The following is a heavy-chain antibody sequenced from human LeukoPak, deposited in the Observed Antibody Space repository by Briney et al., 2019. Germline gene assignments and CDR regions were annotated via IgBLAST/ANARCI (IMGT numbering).Heavy chain of an antibody. CDR3: AGNSGWYVYNY. Sequence: SGTLSLTCTVSGGSISSYYWSWIRQPPGKGLEWIGYIHTRGSTNYNPSLKSRVTISVDTSKNQFSLKLSSVTAADTAVYYCAGNSGWYVYNYWGQGTLVSVSS. CDR2: IHTRGST. V-gene: IGHV4-4*09. D-gene: IGHD6-19*01. J-gene: IGHJ4*02. CDR1: GGSISSYY.